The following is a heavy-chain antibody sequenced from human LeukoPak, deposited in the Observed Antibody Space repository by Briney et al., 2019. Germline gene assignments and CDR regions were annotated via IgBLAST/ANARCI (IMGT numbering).Heavy chain of an antibody. CDR2: IHYSGTT. D-gene: IGHD1-26*01. CDR3: ARVSGGGYFYYYYYMDI. J-gene: IGHJ6*03. Sequence: KSSETLSLTCTVSGGSISSTSYYWGWVRQPPGKGLEWIRSIHYSGTTYYNPSLKSRVTISLDTSKNQFSLELTSVTAADTAVFYCARVSGGGYFYYYYYMDIWGKGTTVTVSS. CDR1: GGSISSTSYY. V-gene: IGHV4-39*07.